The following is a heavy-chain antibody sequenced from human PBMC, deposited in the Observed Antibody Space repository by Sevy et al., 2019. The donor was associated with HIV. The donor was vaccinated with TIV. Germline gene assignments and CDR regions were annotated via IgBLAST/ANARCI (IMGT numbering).Heavy chain of an antibody. CDR3: ARSPYVQGFDY. V-gene: IGHV4-31*03. D-gene: IGHD3-16*01. J-gene: IGHJ4*02. Sequence: SETLSLTCTVSGGSISSGGYYWSWIRQHPGKGLEWIGYIYYSGSTYYNPSLKSRVTISVDTSKNQFSLKLSSVTAADTAVYYCARSPYVQGFDYWGQGTLVTVSS. CDR1: GGSISSGGYY. CDR2: IYYSGST.